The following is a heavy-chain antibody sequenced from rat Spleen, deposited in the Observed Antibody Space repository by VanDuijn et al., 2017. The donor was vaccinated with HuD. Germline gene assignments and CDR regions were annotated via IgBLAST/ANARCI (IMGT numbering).Heavy chain of an antibody. CDR1: GFTFNNYW. Sequence: EVQLVESGGGLVQPGRSLKLSCVASGFTFNNYWMTWIRQAPGKGLEWVASITNTGGSTYYPDSVKGRFTISRDNAKSTLYLQMNSLRSEDTATYYCTRRPYYGGYPPPFDYWGQGVMVTVSS. D-gene: IGHD1-11*01. CDR3: TRRPYYGGYPPPFDY. J-gene: IGHJ2*01. CDR2: ITNTGGST. V-gene: IGHV5-31*01.